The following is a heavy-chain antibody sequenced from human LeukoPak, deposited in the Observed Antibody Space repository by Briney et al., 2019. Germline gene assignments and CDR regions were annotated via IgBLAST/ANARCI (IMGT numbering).Heavy chain of an antibody. D-gene: IGHD2-21*01. J-gene: IGHJ6*02. CDR2: INHSGST. CDR1: GGSISSSGYY. V-gene: IGHV4-39*07. Sequence: SETLSLTCTVSGGSISSSGYYWSWIRQPPGKGLEWIGEINHSGSTNYNPSLKSRVTISVDTSKNQFSLKLSSVTAADTAVYYCARDGPYSTEETDYYGMDVWGQGTTVTVSS. CDR3: ARDGPYSTEETDYYGMDV.